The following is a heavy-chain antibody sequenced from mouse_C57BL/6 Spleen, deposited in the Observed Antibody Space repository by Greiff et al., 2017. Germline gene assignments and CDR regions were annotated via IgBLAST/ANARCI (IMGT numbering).Heavy chain of an antibody. CDR3: AREYGSSYHGNAMDY. CDR1: GYTFTDYY. J-gene: IGHJ4*01. CDR2: INPNNGGT. V-gene: IGHV1-26*01. D-gene: IGHD1-1*01. Sequence: EVQLHQSGPELVKPGASVKISCKASGYTFTDYYMNWVKQSHGKSLEWIGDINPNNGGTSYNQKFKGKATLTVDKSSSTAYMELRSLTSEDSAVYYCAREYGSSYHGNAMDYWGQGTSVTVSS.